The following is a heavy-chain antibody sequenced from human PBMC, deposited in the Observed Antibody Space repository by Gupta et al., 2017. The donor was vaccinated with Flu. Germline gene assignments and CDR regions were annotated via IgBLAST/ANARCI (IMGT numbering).Heavy chain of an antibody. D-gene: IGHD3-16*01. V-gene: IGHV1-2*02. Sequence: QAPGQGLKWVGWLNPNSGATNNARKFQGRVTMPTDPSISTGDMALIGLTSDVTAMYYCARAAPDTSADFDYWGLGTLVTVSS. J-gene: IGHJ4*02. CDR3: ARAAPDTSADFDY. CDR2: LNPNSGAT.